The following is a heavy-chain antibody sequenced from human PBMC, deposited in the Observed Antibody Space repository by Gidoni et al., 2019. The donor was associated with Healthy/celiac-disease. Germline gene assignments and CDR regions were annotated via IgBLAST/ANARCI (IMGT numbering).Heavy chain of an antibody. D-gene: IGHD6-6*01. V-gene: IGHV2-5*01. Sequence: QITLKESGPTLVTPTQTLTLTCTFSGLSPSPSGVGVCWIRQPPGKALEWLALIYWTDDKRYSPSLKSRLTITKDTSKNQVVLTMTNMDPVDTATYYCAHNQRYGSSSHWFDPWGQGTLVTVSS. CDR3: AHNQRYGSSSHWFDP. J-gene: IGHJ5*02. CDR1: GLSPSPSGVG. CDR2: IYWTDDK.